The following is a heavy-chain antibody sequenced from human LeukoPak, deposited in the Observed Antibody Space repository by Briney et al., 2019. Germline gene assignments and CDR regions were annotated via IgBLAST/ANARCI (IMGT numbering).Heavy chain of an antibody. CDR3: ARSPSSILGYFDY. V-gene: IGHV4-39*01. D-gene: IGHD3-9*01. Sequence: SETLSLTCTVSGGSISSSNYYWGWIRQPPGQGLEWIGSIDNSGYTYKNPSVESRVTISVDRSRKQFSLKLSSVTAADTAVYYCARSPSSILGYFDYWGQGTLVTVSS. CDR1: GGSISSSNYY. J-gene: IGHJ4*02. CDR2: IDNSGYT.